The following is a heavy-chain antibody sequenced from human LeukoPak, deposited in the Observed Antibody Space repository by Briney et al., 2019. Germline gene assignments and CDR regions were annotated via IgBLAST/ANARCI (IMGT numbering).Heavy chain of an antibody. Sequence: ASVKVSCKASGYTFTSYGISWVRQAPGQGLEWMGWISAYNGNTNYAQKLQGRVTMTTDTYTSTAYMELRSLRSDDTAVYYCARDSGFFGVVIIGGKFDYWGQGTLVTVSS. CDR2: ISAYNGNT. CDR1: GYTFTSYG. D-gene: IGHD3-3*01. J-gene: IGHJ4*02. CDR3: ARDSGFFGVVIIGGKFDY. V-gene: IGHV1-18*01.